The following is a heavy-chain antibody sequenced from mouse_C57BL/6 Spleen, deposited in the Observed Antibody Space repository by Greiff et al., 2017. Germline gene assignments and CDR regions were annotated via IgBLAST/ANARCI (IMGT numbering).Heavy chain of an antibody. CDR2: INPGSGGT. CDR1: GYAFTNYL. V-gene: IGHV1-54*01. J-gene: IGHJ1*03. Sequence: QVQLQQSGAELVRPGTSVKVSCKASGYAFTNYLIEWVKQRPGQGLEWIGVINPGSGGTNYNEKFKGKATLTADKSSSTAYMQLSSLTSEDSAVYFGARFITTVVATDWYFDVWGTGTTVTVSS. CDR3: ARFITTVVATDWYFDV. D-gene: IGHD1-1*01.